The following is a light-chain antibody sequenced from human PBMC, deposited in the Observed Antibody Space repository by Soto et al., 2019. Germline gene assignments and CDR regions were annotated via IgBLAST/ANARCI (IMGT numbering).Light chain of an antibody. CDR1: NVGSRS. CDR2: YDS. J-gene: IGLJ2*01. CDR3: QVWEATGDQVV. V-gene: IGLV3-21*01. Sequence: SYELTQPPSVSVAPGETARISCGGNNVGSRSVHWYQQKPGQAPFLVIYYDSDRPSGIPERFSCSNSGNTATLIISRVEAGDEADYYCQVWEATGDQVVFGGGTKVTVL.